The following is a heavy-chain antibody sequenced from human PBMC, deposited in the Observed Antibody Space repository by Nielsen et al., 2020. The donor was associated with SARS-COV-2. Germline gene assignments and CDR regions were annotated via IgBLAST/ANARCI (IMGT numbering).Heavy chain of an antibody. CDR2: INPNSGGT. CDR3: ARDREYSSSYPPEPNYY. V-gene: IGHV1-2*04. J-gene: IGHJ4*02. Sequence: ASVKVSCKASGYTFTGYYMHWVRQAPGQGLEWMGWINPNSGGTNYAQKFQGWVTMTRDTSISTAYMELSRLRSDDTAVYYCARDREYSSSYPPEPNYYWGQGTLVTVSS. CDR1: GYTFTGYY. D-gene: IGHD6-6*01.